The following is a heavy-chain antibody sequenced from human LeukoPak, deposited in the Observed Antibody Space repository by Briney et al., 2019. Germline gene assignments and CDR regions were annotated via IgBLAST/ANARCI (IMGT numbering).Heavy chain of an antibody. Sequence: SESLSLTCTVSGGSISSYYWSWIRQPPGKGLEWIGYIYYSGSTNYNPSLKSRVTISVDTSKNQFSLRLYSVTAADTAVYYCARDPRGELPLDYWGQGTLVTVSS. CDR2: IYYSGST. D-gene: IGHD3-16*01. CDR3: ARDPRGELPLDY. V-gene: IGHV4-59*12. CDR1: GGSISSYY. J-gene: IGHJ4*02.